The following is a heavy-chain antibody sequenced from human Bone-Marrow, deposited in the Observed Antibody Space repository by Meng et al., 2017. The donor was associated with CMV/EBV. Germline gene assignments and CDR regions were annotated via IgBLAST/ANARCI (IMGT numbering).Heavy chain of an antibody. J-gene: IGHJ6*02. D-gene: IGHD6-13*01. CDR2: ISGSGGST. CDR3: ARVVENYSSSWPSGMDV. CDR1: GFTFSSYA. V-gene: IGHV3-23*01. Sequence: GGSLRLSCAASGFTFSSYAMSWVRQAPGKGLEWVSAISGSGGSTYYADSVKGRFTISRDNSKNTLYLQMNSLRAEDTAVYYCARVVENYSSSWPSGMDVWGQGTTVTVSS.